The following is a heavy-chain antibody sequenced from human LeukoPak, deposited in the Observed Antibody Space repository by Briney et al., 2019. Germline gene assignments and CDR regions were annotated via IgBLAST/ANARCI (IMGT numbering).Heavy chain of an antibody. D-gene: IGHD2-2*01. CDR1: GGSISSGGYY. V-gene: IGHV4-31*03. CDR2: IYYSGST. Sequence: PSETLSLTCTVSGGSISSGGYYWSWIRQHPGKGLEWIGYIYYSGSTYYNPSLKSRVTISVDTSKSQFSLKLSSATAADTAVYYCAREAGVPGYGMDVWGQGTTVTVSS. J-gene: IGHJ6*02. CDR3: AREAGVPGYGMDV.